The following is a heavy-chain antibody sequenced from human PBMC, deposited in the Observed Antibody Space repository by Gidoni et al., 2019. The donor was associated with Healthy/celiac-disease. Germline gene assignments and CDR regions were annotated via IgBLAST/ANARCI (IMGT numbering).Heavy chain of an antibody. J-gene: IGHJ4*02. CDR1: GFSLSTSGVG. CDR2: IYWDDGK. CDR3: AHRPRDGARFDY. V-gene: IGHV2-5*02. Sequence: QITLKESGPTLVKPTQTLTLTCTFSGFSLSTSGVGVGWIRQPPGKALEWLALIYWDDGKRYTPSLKSRLTITKDTSKNQVVLTMTNMGPVDTATYYCAHRPRDGARFDYWGQGTLVTVSS. D-gene: IGHD1-26*01.